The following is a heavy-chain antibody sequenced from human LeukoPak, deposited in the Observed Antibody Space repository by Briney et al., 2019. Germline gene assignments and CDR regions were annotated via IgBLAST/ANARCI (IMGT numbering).Heavy chain of an antibody. J-gene: IGHJ4*02. CDR1: GNYW. V-gene: IGHV3-74*01. CDR3: VSFYETY. Sequence: GGSLRLSCAASGNYWMHWVRQAPGKGLVWVSHINSDGSWASYADSVKGRFTISKDNAKNTVYLQMNNLRAEDTAVYYCVSFYETYWGRGTLVTVSS. D-gene: IGHD2-2*01. CDR2: INSDGSWA.